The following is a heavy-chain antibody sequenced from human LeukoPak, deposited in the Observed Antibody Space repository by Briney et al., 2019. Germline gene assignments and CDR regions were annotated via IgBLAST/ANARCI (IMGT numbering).Heavy chain of an antibody. CDR2: IYYSGST. CDR3: ARDLGYSHGMDV. V-gene: IGHV4-59*01. CDR1: GGSISSYY. D-gene: IGHD2-15*01. J-gene: IGHJ6*02. Sequence: SETPSLTCTVSGGSISSYYWSWIRQPPGKGLEWIGYIYYSGSTNYNPSLKSRVIISVDTSKNQFSLKLSSVTAADTAVYYCARDLGYSHGMDVWGQGTTVTVSS.